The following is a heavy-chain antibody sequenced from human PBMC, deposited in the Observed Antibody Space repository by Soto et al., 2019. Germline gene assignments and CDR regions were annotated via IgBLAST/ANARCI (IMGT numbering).Heavy chain of an antibody. J-gene: IGHJ4*02. CDR3: ATDLEEVGATGY. Sequence: ASVKVSCKVSGYTLTELSMHWVRQAPGKGLEWMGGFDPEDGETIYAQKFQGRVTMTEDTSADTAYMELSSLRSEDTAVYYCATDLEEVGATGYWGQGTLVTVSS. CDR2: FDPEDGET. CDR1: GYTLTELS. D-gene: IGHD1-26*01. V-gene: IGHV1-24*01.